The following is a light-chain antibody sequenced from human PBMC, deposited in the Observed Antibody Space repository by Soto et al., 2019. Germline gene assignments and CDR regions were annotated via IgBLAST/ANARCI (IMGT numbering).Light chain of an antibody. CDR1: QSVSNNY. J-gene: IGKJ5*01. V-gene: IGKV3-20*01. CDR2: GAS. CDR3: QQYGSSPPIT. Sequence: EIVLTQSPGTLSVSPGERATLSCRASQSVSNNYLAWYQQKPGQAPRLLIYGASSRATGIPDRFSGSGSGTDFTLTISRLEPADFAVYYCQQYGSSPPITFGPGTRLDIK.